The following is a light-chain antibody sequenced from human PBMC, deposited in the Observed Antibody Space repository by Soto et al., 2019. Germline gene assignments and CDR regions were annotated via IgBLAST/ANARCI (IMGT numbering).Light chain of an antibody. CDR2: EVN. Sequence: QSALTQPPSASGSPGQSVTISCTGTSSDVGGYNYVSWYQQHPGKGPKLMVYEVNKRPSGVPDRFSGSKSGYTASLTVSGLQAEDEADYYCTSYAGGNNVFGTGTKLTVL. CDR3: TSYAGGNNV. J-gene: IGLJ1*01. CDR1: SSDVGGYNY. V-gene: IGLV2-8*01.